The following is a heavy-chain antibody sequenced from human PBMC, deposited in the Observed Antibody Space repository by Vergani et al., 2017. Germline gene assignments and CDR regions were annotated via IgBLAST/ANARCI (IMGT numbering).Heavy chain of an antibody. V-gene: IGHV3-30*18. J-gene: IGHJ6*02. CDR1: GFTFSSYG. Sequence: QVQLVESGGGVVQPGRSLRLSCAASGFTFSSYGLHWVRQAPGKGLEWVAVISYDGSNKYYADSVQGRFTISRDNSKNTLYLQMNSLRAEDTAVYYCAKGDRGYSGYDYIHYYYGMDVWGQGTTVTVSS. CDR2: ISYDGSNK. D-gene: IGHD5-12*01. CDR3: AKGDRGYSGYDYIHYYYGMDV.